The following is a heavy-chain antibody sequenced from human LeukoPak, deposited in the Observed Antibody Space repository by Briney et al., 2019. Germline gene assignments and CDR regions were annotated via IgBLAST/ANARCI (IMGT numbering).Heavy chain of an antibody. CDR1: GFTFSSYS. CDR3: ARVRMVRGADAFDI. V-gene: IGHV3-21*01. D-gene: IGHD3-10*01. CDR2: ISSSSSYI. Sequence: MPWGSLRLSCAASGFTFSSYSMNWVRQAPGKGLEWVSSISSSSSYIYYADSVKGRFTISRDNAKNSLYLQMNSLRAEDTAVYYCARVRMVRGADAFDIWGQGTMVTVSS. J-gene: IGHJ3*02.